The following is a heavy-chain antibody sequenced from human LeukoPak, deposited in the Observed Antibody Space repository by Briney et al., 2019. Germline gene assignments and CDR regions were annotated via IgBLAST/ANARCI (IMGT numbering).Heavy chain of an antibody. CDR3: ARHGYSYGFTYYYYGMDV. Sequence: GESLKISCKGSGYSFTSYWIGWVRQVPGKGLEWMGIIYPGDSDTRYSPSFQGQVTISADKSISTAYLQWSSLKASDTAMYYCARHGYSYGFTYYYYGMDVWGQGTTVTVSS. D-gene: IGHD5-18*01. CDR1: GYSFTSYW. CDR2: IYPGDSDT. J-gene: IGHJ6*02. V-gene: IGHV5-51*01.